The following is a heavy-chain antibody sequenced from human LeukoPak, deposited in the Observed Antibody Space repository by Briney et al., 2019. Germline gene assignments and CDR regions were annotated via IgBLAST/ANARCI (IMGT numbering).Heavy chain of an antibody. J-gene: IGHJ4*02. Sequence: PSETLSLTCAVYGGSFSGYYWSWIRQPPGKGLEWIGEINHSGSTNYNPSLKSRVTMSVDTSKNQFSLKLSSVTAADTAVYYCARELRGGADYWGQGTLVTVSS. CDR1: GGSFSGYY. D-gene: IGHD3-10*01. CDR3: ARELRGGADY. V-gene: IGHV4-34*01. CDR2: INHSGST.